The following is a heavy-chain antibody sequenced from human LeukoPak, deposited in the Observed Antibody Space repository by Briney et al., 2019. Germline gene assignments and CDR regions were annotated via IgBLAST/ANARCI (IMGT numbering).Heavy chain of an antibody. V-gene: IGHV3-30*04. J-gene: IGHJ4*02. Sequence: PGGSLRLSCAASGFTFSSYAMYWVRQAPGKGLEWVAVISYDGSDKFYADSVKGRLTISRDSSKNTLYLQMNSLRPEDTAVYYCARARPSMWIDYWGQGTLVTVSS. CDR3: ARARPSMWIDY. CDR1: GFTFSSYA. CDR2: ISYDGSDK. D-gene: IGHD5-12*01.